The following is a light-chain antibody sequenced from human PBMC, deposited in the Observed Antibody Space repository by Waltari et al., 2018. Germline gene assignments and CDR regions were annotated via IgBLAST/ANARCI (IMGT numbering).Light chain of an antibody. Sequence: QSVLTQPPSASGTPGQRVTISCSGSSSNIGSNYVYWYQQLPGTAPNLLIYGNNQLPSGVPDRFSCSKSGTSASLAIRGLLSEDEADYYCAAWDDSLSGALFGGGTKLTVL. CDR2: GNN. J-gene: IGLJ2*01. CDR1: SSNIGSNY. V-gene: IGLV1-47*01. CDR3: AAWDDSLSGAL.